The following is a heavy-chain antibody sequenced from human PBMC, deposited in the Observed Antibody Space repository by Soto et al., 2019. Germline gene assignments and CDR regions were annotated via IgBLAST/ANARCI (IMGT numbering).Heavy chain of an antibody. Sequence: WASVKVSCKASGYTFSTFPIHWVRQAPGQNLEWMGWINAANGDTGYSQNFQDRVTITRDTSASTAYMEVSGLRSEDTAVYYCARKDYYGSGSYHFDYWGQGTLVTVSS. D-gene: IGHD3-10*01. CDR2: INAANGDT. CDR3: ARKDYYGSGSYHFDY. CDR1: GYTFSTFP. J-gene: IGHJ4*02. V-gene: IGHV1-3*01.